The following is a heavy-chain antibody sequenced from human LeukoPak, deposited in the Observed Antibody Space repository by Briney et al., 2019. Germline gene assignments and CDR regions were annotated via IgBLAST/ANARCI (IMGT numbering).Heavy chain of an antibody. D-gene: IGHD3-22*01. CDR3: ARGDRYYDSSGYYRTSFDY. J-gene: IGHJ4*02. Sequence: SETLSLTCAVYGGSFSGYYWSWIRQPPGKGLEWIGEINHRGSTNYNPSLKSRVTISVDTSKNQFSLKLSSVTAADTAVYYCARGDRYYDSSGYYRTSFDYWGQGTLVTVSS. CDR2: INHRGST. CDR1: GGSFSGYY. V-gene: IGHV4-34*01.